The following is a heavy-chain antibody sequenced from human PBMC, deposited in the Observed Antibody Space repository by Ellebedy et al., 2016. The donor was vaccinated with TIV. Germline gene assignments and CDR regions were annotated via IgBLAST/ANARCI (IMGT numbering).Heavy chain of an antibody. D-gene: IGHD3-10*01. CDR1: GGSVSSGSYY. CDR2: IYYSGST. Sequence: GSLRLXCTVSGGSVSSGSYYWSWIRQPPGKGLEWIGYIYYSGSTNYNPSLKSRVTISVDTSKNQFSLKLSSVTAADTAVYYCARGRFDFDYWGQGTLVTVSS. CDR3: ARGRFDFDY. V-gene: IGHV4-61*01. J-gene: IGHJ4*02.